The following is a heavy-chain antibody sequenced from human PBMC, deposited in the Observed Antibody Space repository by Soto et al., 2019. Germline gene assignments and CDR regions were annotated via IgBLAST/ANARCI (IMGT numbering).Heavy chain of an antibody. V-gene: IGHV1-69*12. D-gene: IGHD6-19*01. CDR3: ARVEAVAGLYNYHGLDV. CDR2: IVPIFGTT. J-gene: IGHJ6*02. Sequence: QVQLVQSGAEVKKPGSSVKVSCKVSGGTFSNYAIDWVRLAPGHGLEWMGGIVPIFGTTYYTQKFQGRATIIADDSMTTAYLEMSSLRSEDTAIYYWARVEAVAGLYNYHGLDVWGQGTAVTVSS. CDR1: GGTFSNYA.